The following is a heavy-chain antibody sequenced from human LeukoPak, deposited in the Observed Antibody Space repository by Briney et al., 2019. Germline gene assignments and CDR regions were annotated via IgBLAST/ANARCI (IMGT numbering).Heavy chain of an antibody. CDR1: GFTFSSYA. CDR3: ARVTRYSSGWYYFDY. J-gene: IGHJ4*02. Sequence: GGSLRLSCAASGFTFSSYAMHWVRQAPGKGLEWVAVISYDGSNKYYPDSVKGRFTISRDNSKNTLYLQMNSLRAEDTAVYYCARVTRYSSGWYYFDYWGQGTLVAVSS. CDR2: ISYDGSNK. V-gene: IGHV3-30-3*01. D-gene: IGHD6-19*01.